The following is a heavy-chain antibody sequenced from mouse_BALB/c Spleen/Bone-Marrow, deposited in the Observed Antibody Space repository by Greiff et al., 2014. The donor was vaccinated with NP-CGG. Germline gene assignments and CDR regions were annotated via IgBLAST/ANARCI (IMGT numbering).Heavy chain of an antibody. D-gene: IGHD1-1*01. V-gene: IGHV14-3*02. CDR2: IDPANGST. CDR3: AYGSSYDYFDY. Sequence: VQLQQSGAELVKPGASVKLSCTASGFNIKDTYMHWVKQRPEQGLEWIGRIDPANGSTKYDPKFQGKATITADTSSNTAYLQLSSLTSEDTAVYYCAYGSSYDYFDYWGQGTTLTVSS. CDR1: GFNIKDTY. J-gene: IGHJ2*01.